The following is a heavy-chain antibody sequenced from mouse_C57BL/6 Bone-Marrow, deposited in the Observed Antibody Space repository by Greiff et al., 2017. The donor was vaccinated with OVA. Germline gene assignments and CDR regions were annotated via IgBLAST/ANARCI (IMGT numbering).Heavy chain of an antibody. CDR2: IYPGNSDT. D-gene: IGHD2-2*01. CDR3: TGDSGYDERVWFAY. Sequence: EVQLQQSGTVLARPGASVKMSCKTSGYTFTSYWMHWVKQRPGQGLEWIGAIYPGNSDTSYNQKFKGKGKLTAVTSASTAYMELSSLTNEDSAVYYCTGDSGYDERVWFAYWGQGTLVTVSA. V-gene: IGHV1-5*01. J-gene: IGHJ3*01. CDR1: GYTFTSYW.